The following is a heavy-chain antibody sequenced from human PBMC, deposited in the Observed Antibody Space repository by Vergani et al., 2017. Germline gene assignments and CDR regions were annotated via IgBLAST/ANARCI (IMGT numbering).Heavy chain of an antibody. CDR3: AVGEGSSTSCYGLVGYYYYYMDV. J-gene: IGHJ6*03. Sequence: QVQLVQSGAGVKKPGSSVKVSCKASGGTFSSYAISWVRQAPGQGLEWMGGIIPIVGTANYAQKFQGRVTITADESTSTAYMELSSLRSEDTAVYYCAVGEGSSTSCYGLVGYYYYYMDVGRKGRTVTVSS. D-gene: IGHD2-2*01. CDR2: IIPIVGTA. V-gene: IGHV1-69*01. CDR1: GGTFSSYA.